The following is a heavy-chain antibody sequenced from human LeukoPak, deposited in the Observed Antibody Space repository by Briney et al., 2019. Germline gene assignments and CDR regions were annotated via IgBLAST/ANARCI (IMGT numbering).Heavy chain of an antibody. Sequence: PSETLSLTCTVSGGSISSYYWSWIRQPPGKGLKWIGYIYYSGSTNYNPSLKSRVTISVDTSKNQFSLKLSSVTAADTAVYYCARAPGYSSSWYDYWGQGTLVTVSS. CDR1: GGSISSYY. CDR2: IYYSGST. CDR3: ARAPGYSSSWYDY. D-gene: IGHD6-13*01. V-gene: IGHV4-59*01. J-gene: IGHJ4*02.